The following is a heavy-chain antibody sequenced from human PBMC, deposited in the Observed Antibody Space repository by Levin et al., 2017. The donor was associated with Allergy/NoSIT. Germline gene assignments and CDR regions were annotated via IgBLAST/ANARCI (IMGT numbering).Heavy chain of an antibody. J-gene: IGHJ6*03. CDR3: ARGDWPDTVTTGYYYYYMDV. D-gene: IGHD4-17*01. CDR1: GGSISSYY. Sequence: SETLSLTCTVSGGSISSYYWSWIRQPPGKGLEWIGYIYYSGSPNYNPSLKSRVTIPVDTSKNQFSLKLSSVTAADTAVYYCARGDWPDTVTTGYYYYYMDVWGKGTTVTVSS. CDR2: IYYSGSP. V-gene: IGHV4-59*01.